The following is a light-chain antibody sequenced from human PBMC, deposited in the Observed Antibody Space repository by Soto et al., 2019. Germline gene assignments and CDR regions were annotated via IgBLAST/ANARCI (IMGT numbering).Light chain of an antibody. CDR1: SSNIGAGYD. CDR3: QSYDSSLRV. J-gene: IGLJ3*02. V-gene: IGLV1-40*01. CDR2: GSS. Sequence: QAVVTQPPSVSGAPGQRLTISCTGSSSNIGAGYDVHWYQHLPGTAPKLLIYGSSNRPSGVPDRFSGSRSGTSASLAITGLQAEDEADYYCQSYDSSLRVFGGGTKLTVL.